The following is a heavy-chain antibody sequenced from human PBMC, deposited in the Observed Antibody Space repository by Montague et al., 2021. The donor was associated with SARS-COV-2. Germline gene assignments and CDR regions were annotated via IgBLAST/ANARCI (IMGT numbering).Heavy chain of an antibody. Sequence: SETLSLTCTVSGGSISSSSYYWGWIRQPPGKGLEWIGSIYYSGSTYYNPSLKSRVTISVDTSKNQFSLKLSSVTAADTAVYYCARSPTSYYYDSKAAPATPDAFDIWGQGTMVPVSS. CDR3: ARSPTSYYYDSKAAPATPDAFDI. J-gene: IGHJ3*02. V-gene: IGHV4-39*01. D-gene: IGHD3-22*01. CDR1: GGSISSSSYY. CDR2: IYYSGST.